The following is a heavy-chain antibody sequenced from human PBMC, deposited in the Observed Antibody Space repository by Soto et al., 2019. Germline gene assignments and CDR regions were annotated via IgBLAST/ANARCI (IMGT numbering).Heavy chain of an antibody. V-gene: IGHV1-3*01. Sequence: ASVKVSCKASGYTFTSYAMHWVRQAPGQRLEWMGWINAGNGNTKYSQKFQGRVTITRDTSASTAYMELSSLRSEDTAVYYCARSVGWMGYFDYWGQGTLVTVSS. CDR1: GYTFTSYA. J-gene: IGHJ4*02. CDR3: ARSVGWMGYFDY. CDR2: INAGNGNT. D-gene: IGHD1-26*01.